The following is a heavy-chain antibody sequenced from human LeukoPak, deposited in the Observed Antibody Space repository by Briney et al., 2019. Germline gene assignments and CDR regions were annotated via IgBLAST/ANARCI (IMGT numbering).Heavy chain of an antibody. CDR1: GFTFPNTW. CDR3: ITWRWFDP. CDR2: IKSKTDGGTA. Sequence: GGSLRLSCAASGFTFPNTWMSLVRQAPGKGLEWVGRIKSKTDGGTADYAAPGKGRFTISRDDSKNTMYLQMNSLKTEDTAVYYCITWRWFDPWGQGTLVTVSS. V-gene: IGHV3-15*01. J-gene: IGHJ5*02.